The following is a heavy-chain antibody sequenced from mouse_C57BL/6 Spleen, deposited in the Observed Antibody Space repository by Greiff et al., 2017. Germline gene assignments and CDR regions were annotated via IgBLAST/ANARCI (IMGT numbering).Heavy chain of an antibody. V-gene: IGHV5-17*01. D-gene: IGHD1-1*01. CDR1: GFTFSDYG. J-gene: IGHJ2*01. Sequence: EVKLMESGGGLVKPGGSLKLSCAASGFTFSDYGMHWVRQAPEKGLEWVAYISSGSSTIYYADTVKGRFTISRDNAKNTLFLQMTSLRSEDTAMYYCARCYYGSSYIDYWGQGTTRTVSS. CDR2: ISSGSSTI. CDR3: ARCYYGSSYIDY.